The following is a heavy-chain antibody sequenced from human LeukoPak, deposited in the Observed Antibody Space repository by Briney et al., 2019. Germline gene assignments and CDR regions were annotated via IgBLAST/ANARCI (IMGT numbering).Heavy chain of an antibody. J-gene: IGHJ4*02. CDR2: INHSGST. CDR3: ARGHLTHDY. Sequence: PSXTLSLTCAVYGGSFSGYYWSWIRQPPGKGLEWIGEINHSGSTNYNPSLKSRVTISVDTSKNQFSLKLSSVTAADTAVYYCARGHLTHDYWGQGTLVTVSS. V-gene: IGHV4-34*01. CDR1: GGSFSGYY.